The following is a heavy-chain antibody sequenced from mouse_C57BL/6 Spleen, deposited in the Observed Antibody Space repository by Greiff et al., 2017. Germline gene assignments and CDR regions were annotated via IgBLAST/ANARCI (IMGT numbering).Heavy chain of an antibody. CDR3: GGKWGKTQFGLDY. V-gene: IGHV2-2*01. D-gene: IGHD3-1*01. Sequence: QVQLKQSGPGLVQPSQSLSITCTVSGFSLTSYGVPWVRQSPGKGLEWLGVIWSGGSTAYNADFISSLSISKDNSKSQVFFKMNSLQADDAAIYYCGGKWGKTQFGLDYWGQGTTLTVSS. CDR2: IWSGGST. J-gene: IGHJ2*01. CDR1: GFSLTSYG.